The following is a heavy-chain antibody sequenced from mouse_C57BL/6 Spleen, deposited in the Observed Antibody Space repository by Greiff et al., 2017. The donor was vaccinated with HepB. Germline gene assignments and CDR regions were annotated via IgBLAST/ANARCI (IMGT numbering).Heavy chain of an antibody. CDR3: ARERNYDYDGGGYFDY. J-gene: IGHJ2*01. CDR1: GYTFTSYW. CDR2: IHPNSGST. V-gene: IGHV1-64*01. Sequence: QVQLQQPGAELVKPGASVKLSCKASGYTFTSYWMHWVKQRPGQGLEWIGMIHPNSGSTNYNEKFKSKATLTVDKSSSTAYMQLSSLTSEDSAVYYCARERNYDYDGGGYFDYWGQGTTLTVSS. D-gene: IGHD2-4*01.